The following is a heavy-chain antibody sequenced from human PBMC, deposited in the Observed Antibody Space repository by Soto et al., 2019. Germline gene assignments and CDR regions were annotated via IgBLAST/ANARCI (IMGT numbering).Heavy chain of an antibody. V-gene: IGHV4-39*01. CDR3: ARRSLALRKNNWFDP. D-gene: IGHD3-3*02. CDR1: GDSIISSDFY. J-gene: IGHJ5*02. Sequence: SETLSLTCTVSGDSIISSDFYWGWVRQPPGKGLEWIGSIFYLGSSYYNPSLKSRVTMSVDTSKNQFSLRLRSVTAADTALYFCARRSLALRKNNWFDPWGQGIMATVSS. CDR2: IFYLGSS.